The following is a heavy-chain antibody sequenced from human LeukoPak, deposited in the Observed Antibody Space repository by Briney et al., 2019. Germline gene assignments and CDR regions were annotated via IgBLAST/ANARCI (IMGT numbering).Heavy chain of an antibody. J-gene: IGHJ3*02. Sequence: ASVKVSCKASGYTFTSYGISWVRQAPGQGLEWMGWISAYNGNTNYAQKLQGRVTMTTDTSTSTVYMELRSLRSDDTAVYYCARDSDTMGSFDIWGQGTMVTVSS. CDR3: ARDSDTMGSFDI. V-gene: IGHV1-18*01. D-gene: IGHD3-10*01. CDR2: ISAYNGNT. CDR1: GYTFTSYG.